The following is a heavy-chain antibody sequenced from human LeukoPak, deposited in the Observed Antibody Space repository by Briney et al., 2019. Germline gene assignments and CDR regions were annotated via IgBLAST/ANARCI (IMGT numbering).Heavy chain of an antibody. CDR2: INPNGGDT. V-gene: IGHV1-2*02. CDR3: AGEYCSGGTCRQGFDY. D-gene: IGHD2-15*01. CDR1: GYTFTGYY. J-gene: IGHJ4*02. Sequence: ASVKVSCKASGYTFTGYYMHWVRQAPGQGLEYMGWINPNGGDTNHAQNFQGRVTLTRDTSISTAYMELSSLRSDDSALYYCAGEYCSGGTCRQGFDYWGQGTLVTVSS.